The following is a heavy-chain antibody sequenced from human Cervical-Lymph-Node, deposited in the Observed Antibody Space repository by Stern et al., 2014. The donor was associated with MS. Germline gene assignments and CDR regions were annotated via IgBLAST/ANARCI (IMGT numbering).Heavy chain of an antibody. CDR1: GFNFDDYA. CDR2: ITWDSVTI. Sequence: EVQLEESGGGLVQPGRSLRLSCDASGFNFDDYAMHWVRQAPGKGLEWVSSITWDSVTIHYADSVKGRFTISRGTVKVFLQMNSLRPDDTAFYYCAKGSSGSYIRGRLGYLESWGQGTLVTVSS. D-gene: IGHD1-26*01. CDR3: AKGSSGSYIRGRLGYLES. J-gene: IGHJ4*02. V-gene: IGHV3-9*01.